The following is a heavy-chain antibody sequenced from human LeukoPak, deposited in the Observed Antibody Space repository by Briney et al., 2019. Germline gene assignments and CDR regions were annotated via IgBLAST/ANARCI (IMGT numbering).Heavy chain of an antibody. J-gene: IGHJ4*02. CDR2: IKFHGHET. CDR3: ARVGRHSYGYGSFDY. V-gene: IGHV3-30*02. Sequence: PGGSLRLSCVASGFNFNNYDFHWVRQAPGKGLEWVAFIKFHGHETFYADSVEGRFTISRDNSKNTLYLQMNSLRAEDTAVYYCARVGRHSYGYGSFDYWGQGTLVTVSS. CDR1: GFNFNNYD. D-gene: IGHD5-18*01.